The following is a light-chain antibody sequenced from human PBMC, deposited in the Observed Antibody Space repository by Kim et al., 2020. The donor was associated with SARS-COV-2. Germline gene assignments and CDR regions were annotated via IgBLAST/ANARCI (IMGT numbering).Light chain of an antibody. CDR1: SSDVGTHNY. CDR2: EVN. CDR3: SSYATSRSYV. V-gene: IGLV2-14*01. J-gene: IGLJ1*01. Sequence: QSALTQPTSVSGSPGQSITISCTGTSSDVGTHNYVSWYQQYPGKAPKLMIYEVNKRPSGVSNRFSGSKSGNTASLTISGLQAEDEADYYCSSYATSRSYVFGTGTKVTVL.